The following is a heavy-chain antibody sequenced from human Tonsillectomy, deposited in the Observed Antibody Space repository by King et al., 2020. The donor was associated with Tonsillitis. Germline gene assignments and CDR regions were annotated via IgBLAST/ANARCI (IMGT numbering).Heavy chain of an antibody. CDR1: GFTLRKYA. CDR3: AKQIGFCSGGTCSLDY. CDR2: IIGSGGYT. D-gene: IGHD2-15*01. V-gene: IGHV3-23*04. J-gene: IGHJ4*02. Sequence: VQLVESGGGLVQSGGSLRLSCAASGFTLRKYAMSWVRQAPGKGLEWVSRIIGSGGYTYYADSVGGRFTISRDNSKNTLCLQMNSLRAEDTAGYYCAKQIGFCSGGTCSLDYWGQGALVTVSS.